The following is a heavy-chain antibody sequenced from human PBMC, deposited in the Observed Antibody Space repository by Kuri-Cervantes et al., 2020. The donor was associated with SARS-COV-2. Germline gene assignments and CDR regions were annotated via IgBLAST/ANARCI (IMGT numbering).Heavy chain of an antibody. CDR2: IYYSGST. Sequence: SETLSLTCTVSGGSISSSSYYWGWIRQPPGKGLEWIGSIYYSGSTYYNPSLKSRVTISVDTSKNQFSLKLSSVTAADTAVYYCASTPTDVVVVAATPLFSDYWGQGTLVTVSS. V-gene: IGHV4-39*01. CDR1: GGSISSSSYY. J-gene: IGHJ4*02. CDR3: ASTPTDVVVVAATPLFSDY. D-gene: IGHD2-15*01.